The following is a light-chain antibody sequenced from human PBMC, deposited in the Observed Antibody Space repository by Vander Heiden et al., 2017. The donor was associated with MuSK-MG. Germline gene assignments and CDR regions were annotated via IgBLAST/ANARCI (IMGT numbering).Light chain of an antibody. CDR3: QTADRSGSYGV. CDR1: ALPKQY. Sequence: SYELTQPPSVSVSPGQTARITCSGDALPKQYAYWYQQKPGQAPVLVIYKDSDRPLGIPERFSGSSSGKKVTLNIRGVQAEDEAGLYWQTADRSGSYGVFGGGTKLTGL. CDR2: KDS. J-gene: IGLJ2*01. V-gene: IGLV3-25*03.